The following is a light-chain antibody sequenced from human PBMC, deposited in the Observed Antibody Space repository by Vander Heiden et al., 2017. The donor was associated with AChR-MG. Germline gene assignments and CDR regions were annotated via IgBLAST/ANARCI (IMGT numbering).Light chain of an antibody. CDR2: DAY. V-gene: IGKV3-11*01. CDR3: QQRSNWPPLT. J-gene: IGKJ4*01. CDR1: QRVSAN. Sequence: EIVLTQSPATLSLSAGEGATLSCRASQRVSANLAWYQQKPGQAPRLLIYDAYKRSTGIPARFSGSGSGTDFTLTISSLETEDFAVYYCQQRSNWPPLTFGGGTKVEIK.